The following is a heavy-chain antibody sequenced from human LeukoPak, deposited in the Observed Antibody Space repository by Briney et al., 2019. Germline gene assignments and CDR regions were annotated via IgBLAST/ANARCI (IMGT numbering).Heavy chain of an antibody. D-gene: IGHD3-16*01. CDR2: INPSGGST. CDR1: GYTFTSYY. J-gene: IGHJ4*02. CDR3: ARGESEYVIVY. Sequence: ASVKVSCKASGYTFTSYYMNWVRQAPGQGLEWMGIINPSGGSTIYAQKFQGRVTMTRDTSTSTVYMELSSLRSEDTAVYYCARGESEYVIVYWGQGTLVTGSS. V-gene: IGHV1-46*01.